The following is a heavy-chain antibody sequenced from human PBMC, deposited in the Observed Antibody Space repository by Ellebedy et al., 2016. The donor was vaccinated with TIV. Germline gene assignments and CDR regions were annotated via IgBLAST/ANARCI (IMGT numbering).Heavy chain of an antibody. D-gene: IGHD1-1*01. CDR2: IIPIFGTA. Sequence: SVKVSCXASGGTFSSYAISWVRQAPGQGLEWMGGIIPIFGTANYAQKFQGRVTITADESTSTAYMELSSLRSEDTAVYYCARALARNWNDQPDAFDIWGQGTMVTVSS. J-gene: IGHJ3*02. CDR3: ARALARNWNDQPDAFDI. V-gene: IGHV1-69*13. CDR1: GGTFSSYA.